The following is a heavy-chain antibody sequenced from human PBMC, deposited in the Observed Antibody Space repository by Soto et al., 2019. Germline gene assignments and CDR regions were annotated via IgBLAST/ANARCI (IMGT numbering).Heavy chain of an antibody. Sequence: GASVKVSCKASGGTFSSYAISWVRQAPGQGLEWMGGIIPIFGTANCAQKFQGRVTITADESTSTAYMELSSLRSEDTAVYYCARDYGGWSFDYWGQGTLVTVSS. V-gene: IGHV1-69*13. J-gene: IGHJ4*02. D-gene: IGHD4-17*01. CDR3: ARDYGGWSFDY. CDR1: GGTFSSYA. CDR2: IIPIFGTA.